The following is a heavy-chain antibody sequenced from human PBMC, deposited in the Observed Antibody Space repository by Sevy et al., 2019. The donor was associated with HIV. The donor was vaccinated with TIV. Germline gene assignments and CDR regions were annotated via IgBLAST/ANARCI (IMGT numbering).Heavy chain of an antibody. CDR2: IYYSGST. Sequence: KQSQTLSLTCTVSGGSVSSGSYYWSWIRQPPGKGLEWIGYIYYSGSTNYNPSLKSRVTISVDTSKNQFSLKLSSVTAADTAVYYCARDRVLTRGLEWGQGTLVTVSS. J-gene: IGHJ4*02. D-gene: IGHD3-10*01. CDR3: ARDRVLTRGLE. CDR1: GGSVSSGSYY. V-gene: IGHV4-61*01.